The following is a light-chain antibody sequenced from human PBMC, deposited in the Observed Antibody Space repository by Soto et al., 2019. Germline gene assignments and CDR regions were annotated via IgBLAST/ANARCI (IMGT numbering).Light chain of an antibody. J-gene: IGKJ4*01. CDR2: DAT. CDR3: QQRSNWPLVT. Sequence: EIVLTQSPATLSLSPGERATLSCRASQSVGSYLAWYQHKPGQAPRLLIYDATNRATGIPARFSGSGSGTDFTLTISSLEPEDFAVYYCQQRSNWPLVTFGGGTKVESK. CDR1: QSVGSY. V-gene: IGKV3-11*01.